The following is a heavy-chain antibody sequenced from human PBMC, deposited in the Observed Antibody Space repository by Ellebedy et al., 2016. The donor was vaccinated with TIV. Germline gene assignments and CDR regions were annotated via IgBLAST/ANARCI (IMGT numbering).Heavy chain of an antibody. CDR2: ISASGLST. D-gene: IGHD3-22*01. CDR1: GFSFSNFA. V-gene: IGHV3-23*01. Sequence: GGSLRLSCGASGFSFSNFAMTWVRQAPGKGLEWVSSISASGLSTDYADSVRGRVTISRDNSRNTLYLQMDSLRADDTAVYYCAKLDSSGYYYGRFDYWGQGTLVTVSS. CDR3: AKLDSSGYYYGRFDY. J-gene: IGHJ4*02.